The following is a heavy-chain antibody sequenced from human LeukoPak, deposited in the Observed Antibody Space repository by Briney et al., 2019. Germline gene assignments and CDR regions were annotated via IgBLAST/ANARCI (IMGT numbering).Heavy chain of an antibody. Sequence: QPGGSLRLSCAASGFTFSSYAMHWVRQAPGKGLEWVAVISYDGSNKYYADSVKGRFTISRDNSKNTLYLQMNSLRAEGTAVYYCARAPPLYDSSGYFDYWGQGTLVTVSS. CDR2: ISYDGSNK. V-gene: IGHV3-30-3*01. J-gene: IGHJ4*02. D-gene: IGHD3-22*01. CDR1: GFTFSSYA. CDR3: ARAPPLYDSSGYFDY.